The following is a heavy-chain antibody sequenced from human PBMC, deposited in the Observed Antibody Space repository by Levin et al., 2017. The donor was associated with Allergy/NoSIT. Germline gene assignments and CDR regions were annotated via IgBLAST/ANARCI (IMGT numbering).Heavy chain of an antibody. CDR2: INSDESRT. Sequence: GGSLRLSCAASGFTFSSYCMHWVRQAPGKGLMWVSRINSDESRTNYADSVKGRFPISRDNAKNTLYLQMTSLRAEDTAVNYCARGYYDTSTYSAAIWGQGTLVTVSS. V-gene: IGHV3-74*01. J-gene: IGHJ4*02. CDR1: GFTFSSYC. CDR3: ARGYYDTSTYSAAI. D-gene: IGHD3-22*01.